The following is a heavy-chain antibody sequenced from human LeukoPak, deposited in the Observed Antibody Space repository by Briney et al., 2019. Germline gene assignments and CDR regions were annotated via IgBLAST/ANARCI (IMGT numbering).Heavy chain of an antibody. CDR1: AFTFSNYA. CDR2: VSYAGSST. Sequence: PGGSLRLSCAASAFTFSNYAMTWVRLAPGKGLEWVSTVSYAGSSTYYADSVRGRFTISRDNSKNTLFLHMDSLRAEDTAVYYCAKPVGLEAPTASRYFDLWGRGTQVTVSS. CDR3: AKPVGLEAPTASRYFDL. D-gene: IGHD2-2*01. J-gene: IGHJ2*01. V-gene: IGHV3-23*01.